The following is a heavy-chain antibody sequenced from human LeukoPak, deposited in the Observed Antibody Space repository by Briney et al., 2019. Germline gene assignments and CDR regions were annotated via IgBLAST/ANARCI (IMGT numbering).Heavy chain of an antibody. CDR3: ARDAVSGSYGLPDD. CDR1: GGSISNGSYY. Sequence: SQTLSLTCTVSGGSISNGSYYWSWIRQPAGTGLEWIGRIYTSGSTYYNPSLKSRVTISVDTSKNQFSLKLSSVTAADTAVYYCARDAVSGSYGLPDDWGQGTLVTVSS. V-gene: IGHV4-61*02. J-gene: IGHJ4*02. CDR2: IYTSGST. D-gene: IGHD1-26*01.